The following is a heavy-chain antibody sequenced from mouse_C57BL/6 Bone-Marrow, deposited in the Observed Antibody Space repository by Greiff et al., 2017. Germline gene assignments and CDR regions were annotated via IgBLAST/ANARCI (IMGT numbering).Heavy chain of an antibody. CDR2: IHPNSGST. V-gene: IGHV1-64*01. J-gene: IGHJ3*01. Sequence: VQLLQSGAELVKPGASVKLSCKASGYTFTSYWMHWVKQRPGQGLEWIGMIHPNSGSTNYNEKFKSKATLTVDKSSSTAYMQLSSLTSEDSAVYYCARDWDVGAYWGQGTLVTVSA. D-gene: IGHD4-1*01. CDR1: GYTFTSYW. CDR3: ARDWDVGAY.